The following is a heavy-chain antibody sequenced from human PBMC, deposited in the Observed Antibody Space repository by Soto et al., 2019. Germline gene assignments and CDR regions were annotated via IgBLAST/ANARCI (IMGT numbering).Heavy chain of an antibody. CDR1: GYTFTSYA. Sequence: GASVKVSCKASGYTFTSYAMHWVRQAPGQRLEWMGWINAGNGNTKYSQKFQGRVTITRDTSASTAYMELSSLRSEDTAVYYCARDIVVVPAAYNWFDPWGQGTLVTVSS. CDR2: INAGNGNT. CDR3: ARDIVVVPAAYNWFDP. J-gene: IGHJ5*02. V-gene: IGHV1-3*01. D-gene: IGHD2-2*01.